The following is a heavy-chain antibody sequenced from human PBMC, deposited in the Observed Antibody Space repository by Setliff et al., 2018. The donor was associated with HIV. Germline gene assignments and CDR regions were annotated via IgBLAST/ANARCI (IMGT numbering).Heavy chain of an antibody. V-gene: IGHV1-2*04. CDR3: ARDLRTIVWYTSSWYEDWFDP. CDR1: GYSFTDYY. Sequence: GASVKVSCKASGYSFTDYYIHWVRQAPGQGLEWMGWINPKSDGTNYAQKFQGWITMTRDTSISTAYMELRSLRSDDTAVYYCARDLRTIVWYTSSWYEDWFDPWGQGTLVTVSS. CDR2: INPKSDGT. J-gene: IGHJ5*02. D-gene: IGHD6-13*01.